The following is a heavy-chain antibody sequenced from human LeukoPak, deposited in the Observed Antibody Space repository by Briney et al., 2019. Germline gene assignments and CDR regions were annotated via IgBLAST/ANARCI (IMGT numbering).Heavy chain of an antibody. CDR1: GFNFSTYA. Sequence: GGSLRLSCAASGFNFSTYAMSWVRQSPGKGLEWVSGISPSGGSTYYADSVMGRFTISRDNSKNTPYLQMNSLRAEDTAIYYSTKGAVPRFLEWFLFWGQGTLVTVSS. D-gene: IGHD3-3*01. CDR3: TKGAVPRFLEWFLF. J-gene: IGHJ4*02. CDR2: ISPSGGST. V-gene: IGHV3-23*01.